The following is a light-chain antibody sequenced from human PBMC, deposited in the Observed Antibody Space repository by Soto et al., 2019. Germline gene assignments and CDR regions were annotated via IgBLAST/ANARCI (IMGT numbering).Light chain of an antibody. J-gene: IGLJ1*01. V-gene: IGLV2-14*01. CDR2: EVS. CDR1: SSDVGGYNY. Sequence: QSVLTQPASVSGSPGQSITISCTGTSSDVGGYNYVSWYQQHPGKAPKVMIYEVSKRPSGVSNRFSGSKSGNTASLTISGLQAEDEADYYCISYTVTRSYVFGTGTKLTVL. CDR3: ISYTVTRSYV.